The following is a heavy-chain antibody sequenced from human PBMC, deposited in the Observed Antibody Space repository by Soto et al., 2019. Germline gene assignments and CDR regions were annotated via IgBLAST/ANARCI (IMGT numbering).Heavy chain of an antibody. V-gene: IGHV4-31*03. CDR3: ARDRLLYYDILTGYYMPHNRVGAFDI. CDR1: GGSISSGGYY. J-gene: IGHJ3*02. Sequence: SETLSLTCTVSGGSISSGGYYWSWIRQHPGKGLEWIGYINYSGSTYYNPSLKSRVTISVDTSKNQFSLKLSSVTAADTAVYYCARDRLLYYDILTGYYMPHNRVGAFDIWGQGTRVTVSS. CDR2: INYSGST. D-gene: IGHD3-9*01.